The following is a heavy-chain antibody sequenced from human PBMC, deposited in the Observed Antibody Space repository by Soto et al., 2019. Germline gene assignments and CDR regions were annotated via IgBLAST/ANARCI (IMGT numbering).Heavy chain of an antibody. CDR1: GFTLSGFA. Sequence: QMQLVESGGGVVQPVRSLRLSCDASGFTLSGFAMHWVRQAPGQGLEWVAVISNDGTNQYYSESVKGRFTISRDNSKNTLYLQMNNLSAEDTAVYYCAKAYYYDSSGYYDNYYAMDVWGQGTTVTVSS. J-gene: IGHJ6*02. CDR3: AKAYYYDSSGYYDNYYAMDV. V-gene: IGHV3-30*18. D-gene: IGHD3-22*01. CDR2: ISNDGTNQ.